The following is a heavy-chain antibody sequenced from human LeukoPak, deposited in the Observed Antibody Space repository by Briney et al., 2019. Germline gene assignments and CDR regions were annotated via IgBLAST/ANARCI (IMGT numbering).Heavy chain of an antibody. Sequence: ASVKVSCKASGYTFTSYGISWARQAPGQGLEWMGWISVYNGNTNYAQKLQGRVTITTDTSTSTAYMELRSLRSDDTAVYYCARDPYSGSPYYFDYWGQGTLVTVSS. D-gene: IGHD1-26*01. J-gene: IGHJ4*02. CDR1: GYTFTSYG. CDR3: ARDPYSGSPYYFDY. CDR2: ISVYNGNT. V-gene: IGHV1-18*01.